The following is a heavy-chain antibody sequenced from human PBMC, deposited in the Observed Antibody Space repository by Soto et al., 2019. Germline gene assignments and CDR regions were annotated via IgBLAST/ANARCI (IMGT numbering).Heavy chain of an antibody. J-gene: IGHJ4*01. CDR3: AKDRNTAMVTGDFDY. Sequence: GGSLRLSCAASGFTFGDYAMHWGRQVPGRGLEWVSGVSWTNISFGYADSVKGRFTISRDNAKNSLYLQMNSLRREDTAFYYCAKDRNTAMVTGDFDYWGHGTLVTVSS. V-gene: IGHV3-9*01. D-gene: IGHD5-18*01. CDR2: VSWTNISF. CDR1: GFTFGDYA.